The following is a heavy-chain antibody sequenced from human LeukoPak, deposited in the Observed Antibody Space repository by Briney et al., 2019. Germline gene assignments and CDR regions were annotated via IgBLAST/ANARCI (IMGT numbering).Heavy chain of an antibody. J-gene: IGHJ4*02. CDR3: AKGSGWYAAFLYYFDY. D-gene: IGHD6-19*01. CDR1: GFTFSSYA. V-gene: IGHV3-23*01. CDR2: ISGSGGST. Sequence: GGSLRLSCAASGFTFSSYAMSWVRQAPGKGLEWVSAISGSGGSTYYADSVKGRFTISRDNSKNTLYLQMNSLRAEDTAVYYCAKGSGWYAAFLYYFDYWGQGTLVTVSS.